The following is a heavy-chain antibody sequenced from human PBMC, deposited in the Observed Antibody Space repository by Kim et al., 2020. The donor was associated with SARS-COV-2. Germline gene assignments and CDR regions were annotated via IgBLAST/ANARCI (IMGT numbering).Heavy chain of an antibody. V-gene: IGHV1-2*02. CDR2: IDPNSGGT. CDR3: ARDGLYTSWAVAFYAFDV. D-gene: IGHD1-26*01. Sequence: ASVKVSCKASGHIFTDYYVHWMRQAPGQGLEWMGWIDPNSGGTQYAQKFQGRVTMSADTSITTAYMELSGLKSDDTAVYYCARDGLYTSWAVAFYAFDVWGQGTRVTVSS. J-gene: IGHJ3*01. CDR1: GHIFTDYY.